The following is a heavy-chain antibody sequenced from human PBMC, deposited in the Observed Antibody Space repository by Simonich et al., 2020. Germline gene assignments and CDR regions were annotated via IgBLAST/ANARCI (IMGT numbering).Heavy chain of an antibody. CDR3: ARDPVVPAAIRNAFDI. D-gene: IGHD2-2*01. CDR2: INPNRGGT. V-gene: IGHV1-2*02. CDR1: GYTFTGYY. J-gene: IGHJ3*02. Sequence: QVQLVQSGAEVKKPGASVKVSCKASGYTFTGYYMHWVRQAPGQGLGWMGWINPNRGGTNYEQKVQGRVTMTRDTSISTAYMELSRLRSDDTAVYYCARDPVVPAAIRNAFDIWGQGTMVTVSS.